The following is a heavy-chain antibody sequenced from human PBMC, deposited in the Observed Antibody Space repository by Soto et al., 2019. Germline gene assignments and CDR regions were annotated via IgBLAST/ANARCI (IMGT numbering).Heavy chain of an antibody. CDR2: IIPIFGTA. J-gene: IGHJ3*02. CDR3: ARGRRIVVGHDAFDI. Sequence: GASVKVSCKASGGTFSSYAISWVRQAPGQGLEWMGGIIPIFGTANYAQKFQGRVTITADESTSTAYMELSSLRSEDTAVYYCARGRRIVVGHDAFDIWGQGTMVTVSS. D-gene: IGHD3-22*01. CDR1: GGTFSSYA. V-gene: IGHV1-69*13.